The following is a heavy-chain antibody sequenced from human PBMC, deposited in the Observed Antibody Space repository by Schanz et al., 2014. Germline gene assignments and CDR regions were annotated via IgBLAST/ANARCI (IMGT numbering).Heavy chain of an antibody. Sequence: EVQLVESGGGLVQPGGSLRLSCAASGFAFSSYGMNWLRQAPGKGLVWVSRINGDGSNTNYADSVKGRFTISRDNSRNTLYLQMNSLRAEDTAVYYCAKDRSWDYDSSGYFDYWGQGTLVTVSS. D-gene: IGHD3-22*01. CDR1: GFAFSSYG. J-gene: IGHJ4*02. CDR3: AKDRSWDYDSSGYFDY. CDR2: INGDGSNT. V-gene: IGHV3-23*04.